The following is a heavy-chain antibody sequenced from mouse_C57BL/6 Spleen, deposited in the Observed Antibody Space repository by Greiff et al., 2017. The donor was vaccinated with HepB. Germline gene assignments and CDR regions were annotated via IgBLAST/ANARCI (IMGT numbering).Heavy chain of an antibody. D-gene: IGHD4-1*01. J-gene: IGHJ2*01. CDR2: ILPGSGST. CDR1: CYTFPGYC. CDR3: ARYGWDRDYFDY. Sequence: QVHLQQSGAELMKPGASVPLSCKASCYTFPGYCLACVKHRPVHGLEWIGEILPGSGSTNYNEKFKGKATFTADTSSNTAYMQLSSLTTEDSAIYYCARYGWDRDYFDYWGQGTTLTVSS. V-gene: IGHV1-9*01.